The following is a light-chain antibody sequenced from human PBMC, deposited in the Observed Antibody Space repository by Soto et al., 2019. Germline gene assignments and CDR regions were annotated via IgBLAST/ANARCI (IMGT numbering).Light chain of an antibody. V-gene: IGLV2-11*01. J-gene: IGLJ2*01. CDR2: DVS. CDR1: SSDVGNYNY. Sequence: QSVLTQPRSVSGSPGQSVTISCTGTSSDVGNYNYVSWYQQHPGKAPKVMIYDVSKRPSGVPDRFSGSKSGNTASLTISGLQAEDEADYYCCSYAGRYTLLFGGGTKVTVL. CDR3: CSYAGRYTLL.